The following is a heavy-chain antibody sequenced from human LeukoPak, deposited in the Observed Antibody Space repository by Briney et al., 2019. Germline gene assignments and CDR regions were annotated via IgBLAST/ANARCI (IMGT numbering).Heavy chain of an antibody. CDR1: GFTFDDYA. J-gene: IGHJ4*02. V-gene: IGHV3-9*01. Sequence: GGSLRLSCAASGFTFDDYAMHWVRQAPGKGLEWVSGISWNSGSIVYADSVKGRFTISRDNAKNSLYLQMNSLRAEDTALYYCAKEGGSGYSPTHLQLDYWGQGTLVTVSS. D-gene: IGHD3-22*01. CDR3: AKEGGSGYSPTHLQLDY. CDR2: ISWNSGSI.